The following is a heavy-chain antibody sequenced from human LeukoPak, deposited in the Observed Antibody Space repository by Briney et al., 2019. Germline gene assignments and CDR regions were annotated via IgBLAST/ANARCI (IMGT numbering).Heavy chain of an antibody. D-gene: IGHD3-22*01. V-gene: IGHV1-2*02. Sequence: GSVKVSCKASGYTFTGYYMHWVRPAPGQGLEWMGWINPNSGGTNYAQKFQGRVTTTRDTSISTAYMELSRLRSDDTAVYYCARAWYYYDSSGYYYYYGMDVWGRGIRVAVSS. CDR3: ARAWYYYDSSGYYYYYGMDV. CDR2: INPNSGGT. CDR1: GYTFTGYY. J-gene: IGHJ6*02.